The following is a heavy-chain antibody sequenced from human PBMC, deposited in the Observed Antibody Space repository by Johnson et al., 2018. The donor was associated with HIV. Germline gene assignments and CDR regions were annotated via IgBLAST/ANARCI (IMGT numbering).Heavy chain of an antibody. CDR2: IFSVGDV. CDR1: GITVGTNY. CDR3: ARPVEATEGAFDI. J-gene: IGHJ3*02. D-gene: IGHD5-12*01. Sequence: VQLVESGGGLVQPGGSLRLSCAASGITVGTNYMSWVRQAPGKGLEWVSVIFSVGDVYYADSVKGRFTISRDNSKNMVYLQMNSLRAEDTAVYYCARPVEATEGAFDIWGQGTMVTVSS. V-gene: IGHV3-66*02.